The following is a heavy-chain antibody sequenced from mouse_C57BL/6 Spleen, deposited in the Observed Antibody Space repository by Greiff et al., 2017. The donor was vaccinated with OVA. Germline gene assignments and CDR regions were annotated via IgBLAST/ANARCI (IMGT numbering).Heavy chain of an antibody. CDR1: GYSITSGYY. CDR2: ISYDGSN. D-gene: IGHD2-3*01. Sequence: EVQRVESGPGLVKPSQSLSLTCSVTGYSITSGYYWNWIRQFPGNKREWMGYISYDGSNNYNPSLKNRISITRDTSKNQFFLKLNSVTTEDTATYYCARDDGYFPFDYWGQGTTLTVSS. J-gene: IGHJ2*01. CDR3: ARDDGYFPFDY. V-gene: IGHV3-6*01.